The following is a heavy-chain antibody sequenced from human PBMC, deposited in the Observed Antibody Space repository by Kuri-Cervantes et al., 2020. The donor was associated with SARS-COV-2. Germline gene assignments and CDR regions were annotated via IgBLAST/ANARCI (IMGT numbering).Heavy chain of an antibody. CDR3: ARDLGYCSGGSCYSRSSSDY. Sequence: GESLKISCAASGFTFSSYWMHWVRQAPGKGLVWVSRINSDGSSTSYADSVKGRFTISRDNAKNSLYLQMNSLRAEDTAVYYCARDLGYCSGGSCYSRSSSDYWGQGTLVTVSS. D-gene: IGHD2-15*01. V-gene: IGHV3-74*01. J-gene: IGHJ4*02. CDR1: GFTFSSYW. CDR2: INSDGSST.